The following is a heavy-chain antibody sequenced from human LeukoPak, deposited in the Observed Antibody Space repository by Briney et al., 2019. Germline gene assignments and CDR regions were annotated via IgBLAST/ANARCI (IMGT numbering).Heavy chain of an antibody. Sequence: PGRSLRLSCAASGFTFSSYGMHWVRQAPGKGLEWVAVIWYDGSNKYYADSVKGRLTISRDNSKNTLYLQMNSLRAEDTAVYCCARAPGATNAFDIWGQGTMVTVSS. J-gene: IGHJ3*02. CDR2: IWYDGSNK. V-gene: IGHV3-33*01. D-gene: IGHD1-26*01. CDR3: ARAPGATNAFDI. CDR1: GFTFSSYG.